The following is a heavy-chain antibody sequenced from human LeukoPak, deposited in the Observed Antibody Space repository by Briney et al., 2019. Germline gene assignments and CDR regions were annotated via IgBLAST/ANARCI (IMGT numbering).Heavy chain of an antibody. CDR2: ISYDGSNK. CDR1: GFTFKKYD. V-gene: IGHV3-30*03. CDR3: ARGLNYYDSSGYHRGVAFDI. D-gene: IGHD3-22*01. J-gene: IGHJ3*02. Sequence: QPGGSLRLSCAASGFTFKKYDVTWVRQAPGKGLEWVAVISYDGSNKYYADSVKGRFTISRDNSKNTLYLQMNSLRAEDTAVYYCARGLNYYDSSGYHRGVAFDIWGQGTMVTVSS.